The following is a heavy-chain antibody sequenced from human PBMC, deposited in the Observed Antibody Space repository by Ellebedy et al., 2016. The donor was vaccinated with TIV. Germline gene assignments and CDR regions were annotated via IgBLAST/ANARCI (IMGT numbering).Heavy chain of an antibody. Sequence: GGSLRLSXTASGFPFSTFDMSWVRQAPGKGLEWVSFMSGRDDVTVYADSVRGRFIISRDNSRNMLFLTLNSLRAEDTVVYYCVKGGWLDYWGQGDLVTVSS. CDR1: GFPFSTFD. CDR3: VKGGWLDY. CDR2: MSGRDDVT. D-gene: IGHD6-19*01. V-gene: IGHV3-23*01. J-gene: IGHJ4*02.